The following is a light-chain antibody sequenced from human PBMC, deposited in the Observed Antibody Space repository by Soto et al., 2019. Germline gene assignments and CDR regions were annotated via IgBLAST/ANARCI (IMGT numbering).Light chain of an antibody. CDR2: NAA. J-gene: IGKJ1*01. Sequence: DIQMTQSPSTLSASVGDRVTITCRASQNKIWLAWYQQKPGKAPKLLIYNAAYLESGVPSRFSGSGSGTEFTLTISSLQPDDFAIYYCQQYNGDSRGFGQGTKVELK. V-gene: IGKV1-5*01. CDR3: QQYNGDSRG. CDR1: QNKIW.